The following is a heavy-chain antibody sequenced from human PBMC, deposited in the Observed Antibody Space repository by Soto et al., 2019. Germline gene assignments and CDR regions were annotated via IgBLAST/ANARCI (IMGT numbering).Heavy chain of an antibody. CDR2: ISAYNGNT. V-gene: IGHV1-18*04. CDR3: ARDQLPRSARQFDY. D-gene: IGHD6-6*01. Sequence: ASVKVSCKASGYTFTSYGISWVRQAPGQGLEWMGWISAYNGNTNYAQKLQGRVTMTTDTSTSTAYMELRSLRPGDTAVYYCARDQLPRSARQFDYWGQGTLVTVSS. CDR1: GYTFTSYG. J-gene: IGHJ4*02.